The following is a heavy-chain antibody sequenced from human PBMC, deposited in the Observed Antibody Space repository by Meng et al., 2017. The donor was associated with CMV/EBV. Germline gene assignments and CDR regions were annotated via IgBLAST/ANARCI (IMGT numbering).Heavy chain of an antibody. J-gene: IGHJ5*02. Sequence: SAKVSCKASGYTFTSYGISRVRQAPGQGLEWMGGIIPIFGTAKYAQKFQGRVTITTDESTTTAYMELSSLRSEDTAVYYCARGFYYGSGSYAFGFDTWGQGTLVTVSS. CDR1: GYTFTSYG. D-gene: IGHD3-10*01. CDR2: IIPIFGTA. CDR3: ARGFYYGSGSYAFGFDT. V-gene: IGHV1-69*05.